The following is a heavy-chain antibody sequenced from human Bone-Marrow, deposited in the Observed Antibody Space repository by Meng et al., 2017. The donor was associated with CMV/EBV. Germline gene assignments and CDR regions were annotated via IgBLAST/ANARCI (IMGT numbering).Heavy chain of an antibody. CDR2: IGSAGDR. V-gene: IGHV3-13*01. J-gene: IGHJ4*02. CDR1: GFSFTSHV. Sequence: LSLTCAASGFSFTSHVMHWVRQTPGKGLEWVSSIGSAGDRYYAGSVMGRFTISRENATNSISLQMNSLRIVDTPVYYCARQWQYAYNSLDYWGQGTLVTVSS. CDR3: ARQWQYAYNSLDY. D-gene: IGHD3-16*01.